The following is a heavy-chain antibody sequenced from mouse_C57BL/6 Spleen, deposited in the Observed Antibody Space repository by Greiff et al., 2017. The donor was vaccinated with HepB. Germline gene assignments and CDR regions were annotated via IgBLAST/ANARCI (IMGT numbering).Heavy chain of an antibody. J-gene: IGHJ4*01. V-gene: IGHV1-54*01. CDR1: GYAFTNYL. Sequence: VQLVESGAELVRPGTSVKVSCKASGYAFTNYLIEWVKQRPGQGLEWIGVINPGSGGTNYNEKFKGKATLTADKSSSTAYMQLSSLTSEDSAVYFCARKSLYAMDYWGQGTSVTVSS. CDR3: ARKSLYAMDY. CDR2: INPGSGGT.